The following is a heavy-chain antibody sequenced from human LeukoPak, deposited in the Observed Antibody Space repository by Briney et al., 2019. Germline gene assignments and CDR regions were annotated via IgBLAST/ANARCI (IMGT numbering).Heavy chain of an antibody. Sequence: GGSLRLSCAASGFTFSSFGMNWVRQAPGKGLEWVSFISTSSSYIYYADSVKGRFTISRDNAKNSLYLQMNSLRAEDTALYYCARGGSYGGYHSYWGQGTLVTVSS. CDR1: GFTFSSFG. J-gene: IGHJ4*02. CDR2: ISTSSSYI. V-gene: IGHV3-21*01. D-gene: IGHD4-23*01. CDR3: ARGGSYGGYHSY.